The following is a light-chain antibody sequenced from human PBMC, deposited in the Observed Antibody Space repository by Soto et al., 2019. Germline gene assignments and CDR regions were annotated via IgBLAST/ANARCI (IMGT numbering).Light chain of an antibody. Sequence: EIVMTQSPATLSVSPGERATLSCRASQSVSSNLAWYQQKPGQAPRLLIYDASARATGIPARFSGSGSGTEFTLTINSLQSEDFAVYYCQHYNSYGTFGQGTKV. CDR1: QSVSSN. CDR3: QHYNSYGT. CDR2: DAS. V-gene: IGKV3-15*01. J-gene: IGKJ1*01.